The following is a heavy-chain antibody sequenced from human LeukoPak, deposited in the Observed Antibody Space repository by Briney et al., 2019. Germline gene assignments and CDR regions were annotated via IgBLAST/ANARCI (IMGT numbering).Heavy chain of an antibody. Sequence: PGGSLRLSCAASGFTFIDHYMDWVRQAPGKGLEYVSAISSNGGSTYYADSVKGRFTISRDNSKNTLYLQMSSLRAEDTAVYYCVKPLISGYYYFDYWGQGTLVTVSS. CDR1: GFTFIDHY. CDR3: VKPLISGYYYFDY. V-gene: IGHV3-64D*09. D-gene: IGHD3-22*01. J-gene: IGHJ4*02. CDR2: ISSNGGST.